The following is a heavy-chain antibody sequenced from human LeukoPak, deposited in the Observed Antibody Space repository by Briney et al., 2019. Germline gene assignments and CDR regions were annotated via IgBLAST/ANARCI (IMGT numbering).Heavy chain of an antibody. V-gene: IGHV4-61*01. Sequence: SETLSLTCTVPGGSVSSGSYYWSWIRQPPGKGLEWIGYIYYSGSANYNPSLKSRVTISVDTSKNQFSLKLSSVTAADTAVYYCARVGATYDAFDIWGQGTMVTVSS. CDR3: ARVGATYDAFDI. CDR1: GGSVSSGSYY. D-gene: IGHD1-26*01. J-gene: IGHJ3*02. CDR2: IYYSGSA.